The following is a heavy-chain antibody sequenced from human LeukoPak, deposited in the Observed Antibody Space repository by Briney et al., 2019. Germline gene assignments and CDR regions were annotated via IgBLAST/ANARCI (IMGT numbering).Heavy chain of an antibody. CDR3: ATLHYDRSGGWYFDY. V-gene: IGHV3-48*03. Sequence: PGGSLRLFCAASGFTFSNYEMSWVRQAPGRGLEWFSYTSTSGSAIYYADSVKGRFTISRDNAKNSLYLQMKSLRAEDTAVYYCATLHYDRSGGWYFDYWGQGTLVTASS. CDR2: TSTSGSAI. CDR1: GFTFSNYE. D-gene: IGHD3-22*01. J-gene: IGHJ4*02.